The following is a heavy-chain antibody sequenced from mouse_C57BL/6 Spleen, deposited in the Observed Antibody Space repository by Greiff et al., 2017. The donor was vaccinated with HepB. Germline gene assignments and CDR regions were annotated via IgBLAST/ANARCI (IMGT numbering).Heavy chain of an antibody. CDR3: ARPPDSSGYVDYAMDY. J-gene: IGHJ4*01. Sequence: EVQLQESGGGLVQPGGSLKLSCAASGFTFSDYYMYWVRQTPEKRLEWVAYISNGGGSTYYPDTVKGRFTISRDNAKNTLYLQMSRLKSEDTDMYYCARPPDSSGYVDYAMDYWGQGTSVTVSS. CDR1: GFTFSDYY. D-gene: IGHD3-2*02. CDR2: ISNGGGST. V-gene: IGHV5-12*01.